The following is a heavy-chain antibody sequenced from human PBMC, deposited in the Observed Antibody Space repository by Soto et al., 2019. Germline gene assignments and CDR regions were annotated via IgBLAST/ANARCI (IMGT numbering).Heavy chain of an antibody. CDR1: GGSIRNYY. D-gene: IGHD3-10*01. CDR2: IYTSGNS. Sequence: QVQLQESGPGLVKPSETLSLTCSVSGGSIRNYYWNWIRQPAGKGLEWIGRIYTSGNSDYNPSLKSRVTMSADTSKNQLSLRLISVTAADSAVYYCSRLWFGKPPGYLDYWGQGIRVTISS. V-gene: IGHV4-4*07. J-gene: IGHJ4*02. CDR3: SRLWFGKPPGYLDY.